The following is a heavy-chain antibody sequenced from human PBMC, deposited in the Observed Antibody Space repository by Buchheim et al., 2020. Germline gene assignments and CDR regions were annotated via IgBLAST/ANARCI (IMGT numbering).Heavy chain of an antibody. CDR1: GFTFSSYW. Sequence: EVQLVESGGGLVQPGGSLRLSCAASGFTFSSYWMNWVRQAPGKGLVWVSRINSDGSSTSYADSVKGRFTISRDNAKNTLYLQMNRQRAEDTAVYYCPRDVRIEARYYYYYMDVWGKGTT. CDR2: INSDGSST. V-gene: IGHV3-74*01. D-gene: IGHD6-6*01. CDR3: PRDVRIEARYYYYYMDV. J-gene: IGHJ6*03.